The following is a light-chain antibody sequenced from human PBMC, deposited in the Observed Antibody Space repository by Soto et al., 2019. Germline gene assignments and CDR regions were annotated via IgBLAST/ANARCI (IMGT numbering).Light chain of an antibody. V-gene: IGKV1-33*01. J-gene: IGKJ4*01. CDR1: QDISNY. CDR3: QDYAILLLT. CDR2: DAS. Sequence: SLSASVGDRVTITCQASQDISNYLNWYQQKPGKAPKLLIYDASNLETGVPSRFSGSGSGTDFTFTISILQAEDSARYYCQDYAILLLTFAGGANVDIK.